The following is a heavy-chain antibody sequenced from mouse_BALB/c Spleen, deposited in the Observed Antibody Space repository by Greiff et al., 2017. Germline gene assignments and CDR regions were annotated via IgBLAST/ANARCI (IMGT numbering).Heavy chain of an antibody. Sequence: VKVVESGAELVRPGVSVKISCKGSGYTFTDYAMHWVKQSHAKSLEWIGVISTYYGDASYNQKFKGKATMTVDKSSSTAYMELARLTSEDSAIYYCARSSSFDYWGQGTTLTVSS. CDR2: ISTYYGDA. J-gene: IGHJ2*01. CDR1: GYTFTDYA. CDR3: ARSSSFDY. V-gene: IGHV1S137*01.